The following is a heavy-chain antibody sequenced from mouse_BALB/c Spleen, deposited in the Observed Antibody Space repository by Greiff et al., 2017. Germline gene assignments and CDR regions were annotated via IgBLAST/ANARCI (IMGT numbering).Heavy chain of an antibody. Sequence: VKLEESGPGLVAPSQSLSITCTVSGFSLTSYGVHWERHSPGKGLEWLGVIWAGGSTNYNSALMSRLSISKDNSKSQVFLKMNSLQTDDTAMYYCAREYGNYDAMDYWGQGTSVTVSS. J-gene: IGHJ4*01. CDR3: AREYGNYDAMDY. CDR1: GFSLTSYG. V-gene: IGHV2-9*02. D-gene: IGHD2-10*02. CDR2: IWAGGST.